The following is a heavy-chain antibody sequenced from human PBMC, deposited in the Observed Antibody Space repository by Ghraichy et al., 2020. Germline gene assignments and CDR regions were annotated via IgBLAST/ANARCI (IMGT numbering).Heavy chain of an antibody. V-gene: IGHV3-21*01. CDR3: ARDLRPSGSYFYYYYYGMDV. CDR2: ISSSSSYI. J-gene: IGHJ6*02. CDR1: GFTFSSYS. Sequence: GSLRLSCAASGFTFSSYSMNWVRQAPGKGLEWVSSISSSSSYIYYADSVKGRFTISRDNAKNSLYLQMNSLRAEDTAVYYCARDLRPSGSYFYYYYYGMDVWGQGTTVTVSS. D-gene: IGHD1-26*01.